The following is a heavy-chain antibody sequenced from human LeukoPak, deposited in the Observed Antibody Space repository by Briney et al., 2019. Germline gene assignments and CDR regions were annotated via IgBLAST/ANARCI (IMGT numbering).Heavy chain of an antibody. V-gene: IGHV3-74*01. CDR2: INSDGSST. CDR1: GFTFSNYW. D-gene: IGHD3-10*01. Sequence: GGSRRLSCAASGFTFSNYWIHWVRQVPGKWLVWVSRINSDGSSTIYAESVKGRFSISRDNAKNTVYLQMNSLRAEDTAVYLCARDLSYSASGTYYAAWFDPWGQGTLVTVSS. J-gene: IGHJ5*02. CDR3: ARDLSYSASGTYYAAWFDP.